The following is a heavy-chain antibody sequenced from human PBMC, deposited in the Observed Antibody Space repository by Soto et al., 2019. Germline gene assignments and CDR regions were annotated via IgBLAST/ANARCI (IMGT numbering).Heavy chain of an antibody. D-gene: IGHD6-13*01. Sequence: GGSLRLSCAASGFIFSSYAMSWVRQAPGKGLEWVSAISGSGGSTYYADSVKGRFTISRDNSKNTLYLQMNSLRAEDTAVYYCAKDFKGSSWYLSSDAFDIWGQGTMVTVSS. J-gene: IGHJ3*02. CDR1: GFIFSSYA. CDR3: AKDFKGSSWYLSSDAFDI. V-gene: IGHV3-23*01. CDR2: ISGSGGST.